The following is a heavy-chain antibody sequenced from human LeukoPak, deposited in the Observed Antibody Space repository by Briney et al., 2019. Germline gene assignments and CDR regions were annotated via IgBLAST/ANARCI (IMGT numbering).Heavy chain of an antibody. CDR1: GFTFSNNY. Sequence: GGSLRLSCAASGFTFSNNYMGWVRQAPGKGLEWVSLIYSDTSSYADSVKGRFTISRDNSKNTVYLHMNSLRAEDMAVYYCARLAAGGPSDYWGQGALVTVSS. CDR3: ARLAAGGPSDY. J-gene: IGHJ4*02. CDR2: IYSDTS. V-gene: IGHV3-66*04. D-gene: IGHD6-13*01.